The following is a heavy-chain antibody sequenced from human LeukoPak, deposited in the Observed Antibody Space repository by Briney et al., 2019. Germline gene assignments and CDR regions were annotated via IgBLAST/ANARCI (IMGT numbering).Heavy chain of an antibody. D-gene: IGHD6-19*01. Sequence: GGSLRLSCAASGFTFSSYNMNWVRQPPGKGLEWVSSISSSSGHIHYADSVKGRFTISGDNANNSLYLQMNSLRDEDTAVYYCARDPGTVADPYFDYWGQGSLVTVSS. CDR1: GFTFSSYN. CDR2: ISSSSGHI. J-gene: IGHJ4*02. CDR3: ARDPGTVADPYFDY. V-gene: IGHV3-21*01.